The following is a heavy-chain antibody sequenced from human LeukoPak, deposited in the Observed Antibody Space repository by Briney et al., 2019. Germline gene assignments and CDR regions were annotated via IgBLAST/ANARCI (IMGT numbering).Heavy chain of an antibody. CDR2: INSDGSST. CDR1: GCTFSSYW. D-gene: IGHD3-22*01. CDR3: ARGSPWYSSGYEPRDY. V-gene: IGHV3-74*01. J-gene: IGHJ4*02. Sequence: GGSLRLSCAASGCTFSSYWMHWVRQGPGKGLGWVSRINSDGSSTSYADSVKGRFTISRDNAKNTLYLQMNSLRAEATAVYYCARGSPWYSSGYEPRDYWGQGTLVTVSS.